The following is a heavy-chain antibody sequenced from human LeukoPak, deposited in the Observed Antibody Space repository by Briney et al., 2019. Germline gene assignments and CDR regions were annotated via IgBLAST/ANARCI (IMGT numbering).Heavy chain of an antibody. D-gene: IGHD2-2*02. V-gene: IGHV4-4*07. CDR1: GGSINTYF. J-gene: IGHJ4*02. CDR2: IYTSGST. CDR3: AREDRSGYCSSTSCYILDY. Sequence: SETLSLTCTVSGGSINTYFWTWIRQPAGKGLQWIGRIYTSGSTNYNPSLKSRVTMSVDTSKNQFPLKLSSVTAADTAVYYCAREDRSGYCSSTSCYILDYWGQGTLVTVSS.